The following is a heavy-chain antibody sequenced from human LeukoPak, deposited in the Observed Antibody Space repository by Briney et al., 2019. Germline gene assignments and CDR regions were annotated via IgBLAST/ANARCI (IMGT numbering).Heavy chain of an antibody. J-gene: IGHJ4*02. CDR2: ISGSGGST. CDR1: GFTFSSYW. Sequence: PGGSLRLSCAASGFTFSSYWMHWVRQAPGKGLEWVSAISGSGGSTYYADSVKGRFTISRDNSKNTLYLQMNSLRAEDTAVYYCANLGGDGDCFDYWGQGTLVTVSS. V-gene: IGHV3-23*01. CDR3: ANLGGDGDCFDY. D-gene: IGHD4-17*01.